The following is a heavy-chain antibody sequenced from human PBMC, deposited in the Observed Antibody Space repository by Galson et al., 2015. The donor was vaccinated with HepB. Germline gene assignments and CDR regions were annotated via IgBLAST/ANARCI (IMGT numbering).Heavy chain of an antibody. CDR1: GGSFSGYY. CDR2: INHSGST. CDR3: ARIAARPALRYYYYYGMDV. V-gene: IGHV4-34*01. Sequence: ETLSLTCAVYGGSFSGYYWSWIRQPPGKGLEWIGEINHSGSTNYNPSLKSRVTISVDTSKNQFSLKLSSVTAADTAVYYCARIAARPALRYYYYYGMDVWGQGTTVTVSS. J-gene: IGHJ6*02. D-gene: IGHD6-6*01.